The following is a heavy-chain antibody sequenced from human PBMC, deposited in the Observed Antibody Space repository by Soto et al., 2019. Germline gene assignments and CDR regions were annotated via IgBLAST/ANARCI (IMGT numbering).Heavy chain of an antibody. CDR3: ARGRITFGGVIVSFDY. J-gene: IGHJ4*02. CDR1: GYTFTSYA. Sequence: ASVKVSFKASGYTFTSYAMHGVRQAPGQRLEWMGWINAGNGNTKYSQKFQGRVTITRDTSASTAYMELSSLRSEDTAVYYCARGRITFGGVIVSFDYWGQGTLVTGSS. D-gene: IGHD3-16*02. CDR2: INAGNGNT. V-gene: IGHV1-3*01.